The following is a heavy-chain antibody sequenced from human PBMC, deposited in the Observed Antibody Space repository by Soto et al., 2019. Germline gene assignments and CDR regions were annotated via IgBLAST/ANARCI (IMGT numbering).Heavy chain of an antibody. CDR1: GYTFTGYY. V-gene: IGHV1-2*04. J-gene: IGHJ6*02. CDR2: INPNTGAT. CDR3: ASYYSNASYYYYGMDV. D-gene: IGHD6-13*01. Sequence: GASVKVSCKASGYTFTGYYIHWVRQAPGQGLEWMGWINPNTGATFYAQKFQGSVTMTRNTSISTAYMELSSLRSEDTAVYYCASYYSNASYYYYGMDVWGQGTTVTVSS.